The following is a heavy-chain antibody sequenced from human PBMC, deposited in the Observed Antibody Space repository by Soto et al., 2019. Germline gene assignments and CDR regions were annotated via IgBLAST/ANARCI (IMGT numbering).Heavy chain of an antibody. CDR2: ISYDGNEK. CDR3: AREGALSGWTEGDD. D-gene: IGHD6-19*01. CDR1: GFTFSTYG. V-gene: IGHV3-30*03. Sequence: QVQLVESGGGVVQPGRSLRLSCAASGFTFSTYGMHWVRQAPGKGLEWVAVISYDGNEKHYADSVKGRFTISRDNSKDTLSLQMNSLRAEDTAVYYCAREGALSGWTEGDDWGQGPLVTVSS. J-gene: IGHJ4*02.